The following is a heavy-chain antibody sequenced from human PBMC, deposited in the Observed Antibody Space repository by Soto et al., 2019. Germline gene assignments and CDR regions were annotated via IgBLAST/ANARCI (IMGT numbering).Heavy chain of an antibody. CDR1: GYTCTHYY. Sequence: QVQLVQSGAEVRKPGASVKLSCQAPGYTCTHYYIHWVRQAPGQGLEWLGILNPDTGTTSYAQTFQGRVTLTPDTSASSVYLGLSGLAVGDTAVYYCSRCTICSSDSYFAYWGQGALVTVSS. D-gene: IGHD2-2*01. CDR3: SRCTICSSDSYFAY. V-gene: IGHV1-46*01. CDR2: LNPDTGTT. J-gene: IGHJ4*02.